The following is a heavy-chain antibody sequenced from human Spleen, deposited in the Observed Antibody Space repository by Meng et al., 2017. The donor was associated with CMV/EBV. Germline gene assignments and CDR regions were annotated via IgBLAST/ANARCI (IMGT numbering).Heavy chain of an antibody. Sequence: GESLKISCAASGFTFSNYYAMHWVRQAPGKGLEWVSTISGNGASTYYADSVKGRLTISRDNSKSTLYLQMNSLRAEDTAIYYCAKVDIVVVPAAILIIAEYFHHWGQGTLVTVSS. CDR2: ISGNGAST. CDR1: GFTFSNYYA. J-gene: IGHJ1*01. D-gene: IGHD2-2*02. CDR3: AKVDIVVVPAAILIIAEYFHH. V-gene: IGHV3-23*01.